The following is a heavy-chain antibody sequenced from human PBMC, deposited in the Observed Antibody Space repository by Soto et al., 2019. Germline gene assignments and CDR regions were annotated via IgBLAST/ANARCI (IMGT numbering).Heavy chain of an antibody. Sequence: QVQLVESGGGVVQPGRSLRLSCAASGFTFNTYAMHWVRQAPGKGLEWVAVISNDVINKYYADSVKGRFTISRDNSKNTLYLQMNSLRAEDTAVYYCARDKTTILRNVDYWGQEILVTVP. J-gene: IGHJ4*02. CDR3: ARDKTTILRNVDY. CDR2: ISNDVINK. CDR1: GFTFNTYA. V-gene: IGHV3-30*03. D-gene: IGHD4-17*01.